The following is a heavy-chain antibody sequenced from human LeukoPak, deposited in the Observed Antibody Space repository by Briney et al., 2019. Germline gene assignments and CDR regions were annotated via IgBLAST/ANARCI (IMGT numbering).Heavy chain of an antibody. Sequence: GGSLRLFCAGSGFTFRIYAMSWVLRAPGKGLEWVSAISGSGGSTYYADSVKGRFPISRDIYKNTLYLEVNTLRAEDTAVYYCARDRSGSVAGIRYGDFQHWGQGTLVTVSS. CDR1: GFTFRIYA. J-gene: IGHJ1*01. V-gene: IGHV3-23*01. CDR3: ARDRSGSVAGIRYGDFQH. CDR2: ISGSGGST. D-gene: IGHD6-19*01.